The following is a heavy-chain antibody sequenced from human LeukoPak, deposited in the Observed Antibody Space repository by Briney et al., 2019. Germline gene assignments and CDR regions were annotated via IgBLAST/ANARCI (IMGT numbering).Heavy chain of an antibody. CDR3: ARDPRGYSFKGDAFDI. D-gene: IGHD5-18*01. Sequence: PGGSLRLSCAASGFTFSSYSMNWVRQAPGKGLEWVSSISSSSSYIYYADSVKGRFTISRDNAKNSLYLQMNSLRAEDTAVYYCARDPRGYSFKGDAFDIWGQGTMVTVSS. CDR2: ISSSSSYI. V-gene: IGHV3-21*01. J-gene: IGHJ3*02. CDR1: GFTFSSYS.